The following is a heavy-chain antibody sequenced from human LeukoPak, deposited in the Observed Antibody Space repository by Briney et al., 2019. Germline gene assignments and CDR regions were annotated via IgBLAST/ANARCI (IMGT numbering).Heavy chain of an antibody. D-gene: IGHD6-13*01. CDR1: GFTFSSYA. V-gene: IGHV3-7*01. J-gene: IGHJ4*02. CDR3: ARDRTSASIAAAGSLDY. CDR2: IKQDGSER. Sequence: PGGSLRLSCAASGFTFSSYAMSWVRQAPGKGLEWVANIKQDGSERYYVDSVKGRFTISRDNAKNSLYLQMNSLRAEDTAVYYCARDRTSASIAAAGSLDYWGQGTLVTVSS.